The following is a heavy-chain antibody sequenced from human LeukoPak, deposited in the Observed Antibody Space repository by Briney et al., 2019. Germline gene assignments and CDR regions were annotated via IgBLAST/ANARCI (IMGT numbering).Heavy chain of an antibody. D-gene: IGHD5-24*01. V-gene: IGHV4-39*01. CDR1: GDSISSSRYY. CDR2: IYYGGST. J-gene: IGHJ5*02. CDR3: ASTPSVEMATINWFDP. Sequence: SETLSLTCTVSGDSISSSRYYWDWIRQPPGKGLEWIGNIYYGGSTDYNPSLKSRVTISVDTSKNQFSLKLNSVTAADTAVYYCASTPSVEMATINWFDPWGQGTLVTVSS.